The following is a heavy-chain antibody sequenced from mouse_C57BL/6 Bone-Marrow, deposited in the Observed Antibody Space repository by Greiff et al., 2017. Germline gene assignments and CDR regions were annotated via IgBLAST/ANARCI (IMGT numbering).Heavy chain of an antibody. D-gene: IGHD1-1*01. CDR3: ARECDYGSSLDY. Sequence: EVKVVESEGGLVQPGSSMKLSCTASGFTFSDYYMAWVRQVPEKGLEWVANINYDGSSTYYLDSLKSRFIISRDNAKNILYLQMSSLKSEDTATYYCARECDYGSSLDYWGQGTTLTVSS. CDR2: INYDGSST. CDR1: GFTFSDYY. V-gene: IGHV5-16*01. J-gene: IGHJ2*01.